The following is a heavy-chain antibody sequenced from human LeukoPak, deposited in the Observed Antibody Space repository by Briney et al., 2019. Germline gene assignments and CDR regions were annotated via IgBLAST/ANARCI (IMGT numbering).Heavy chain of an antibody. D-gene: IGHD3-22*01. CDR3: TKGSYYDNSGRAYFDY. Sequence: GGSLRLSCEASGFTFIRYAMSWVRQAPGKGLERVSTISGNGDSAYYADSVKGRFTISRDNSKNTLYLQMDSLRAEDTAVYYCTKGSYYDNSGRAYFDYWGQGTLVTVSS. CDR1: GFTFIRYA. CDR2: ISGNGDSA. V-gene: IGHV3-23*01. J-gene: IGHJ4*02.